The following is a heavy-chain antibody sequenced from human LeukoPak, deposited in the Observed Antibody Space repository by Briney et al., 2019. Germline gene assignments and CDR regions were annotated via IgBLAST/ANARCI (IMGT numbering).Heavy chain of an antibody. CDR1: GGSFSGYY. CDR2: INHSGST. D-gene: IGHD5-24*01. CDR3: ARRALRGDGYDYFDY. V-gene: IGHV4-34*01. J-gene: IGHJ4*02. Sequence: SETLSLTCAVYGGSFSGYYWSWVRQPPGKGLEWIGEINHSGSTNYNPSLKSRVTISVDTSKNQFSLKLSSVTAADTAVYYCARRALRGDGYDYFDYWGQGTLVTVSS.